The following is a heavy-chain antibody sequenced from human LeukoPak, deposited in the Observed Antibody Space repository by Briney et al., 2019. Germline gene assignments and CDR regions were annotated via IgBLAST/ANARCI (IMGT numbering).Heavy chain of an antibody. D-gene: IGHD3-10*01. J-gene: IGHJ3*02. V-gene: IGHV4-39*01. Sequence: PSETLSLTCTVSGGSISSSSYYWGWIRQPPGKGLEWIGSIYYSGSTFYNPSLNRRVTISVHTSKNQFSLKLSSVTAADTAVYYCARPFMVRGVMDAFDIWGQGTMVTVSS. CDR1: GGSISSSSYY. CDR3: ARPFMVRGVMDAFDI. CDR2: IYYSGST.